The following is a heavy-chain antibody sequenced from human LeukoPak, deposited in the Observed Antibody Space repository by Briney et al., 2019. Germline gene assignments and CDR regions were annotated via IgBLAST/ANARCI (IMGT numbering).Heavy chain of an antibody. J-gene: IGHJ5*02. V-gene: IGHV3-48*03. Sequence: PGGSLRLSCAASGFIFSTYEMNWVRQAPGKGLEWVSYISSSARTLYYADSVKGRFTISRDNAKNSLYLQMNSLRAEDTAVYYCARASHYGSGRDCFDPWGQGTLVTVSS. D-gene: IGHD3-10*01. CDR1: GFIFSTYE. CDR3: ARASHYGSGRDCFDP. CDR2: ISSSARTL.